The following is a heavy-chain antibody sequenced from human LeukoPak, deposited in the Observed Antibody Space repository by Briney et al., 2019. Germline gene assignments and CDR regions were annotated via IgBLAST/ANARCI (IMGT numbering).Heavy chain of an antibody. Sequence: PSETLSLTCAVYSGSFSGYYWSWIRQPPGKGLEWIGYIYYSGSTNYNPSLKSRVTISVDTSKNQFSLKLSSVTAADTAVYYCARHEVGATEYYFDYWGQGTLVTVSS. D-gene: IGHD1-26*01. CDR1: SGSFSGYY. CDR2: IYYSGST. V-gene: IGHV4-59*08. J-gene: IGHJ4*02. CDR3: ARHEVGATEYYFDY.